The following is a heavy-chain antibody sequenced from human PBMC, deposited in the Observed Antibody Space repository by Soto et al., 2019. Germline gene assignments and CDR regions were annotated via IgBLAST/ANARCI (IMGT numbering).Heavy chain of an antibody. D-gene: IGHD5-12*01. CDR1: VFTFIIYS. CDR3: ARARGWITAGIDY. J-gene: IGHJ4*02. Sequence: WWSXRLSCSASVFTFIIYSIRLVRHAPGKGLEWVAVISYDGSNAYYADSVKGRFTISRDTSKNSLFVQMNSLRPEDTAVYYCARARGWITAGIDYWGQGTLVTVSS. V-gene: IGHV3-30-3*01. CDR2: ISYDGSNA.